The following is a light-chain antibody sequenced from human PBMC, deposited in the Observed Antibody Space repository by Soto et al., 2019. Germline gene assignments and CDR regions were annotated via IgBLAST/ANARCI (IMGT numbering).Light chain of an antibody. J-gene: IGKJ4*01. V-gene: IGKV1-27*01. CDR3: QEYDTVRLT. CDR2: AAS. Sequence: DIQMTQSPSSLSASVGDTVTITCRASQGVANHLAWYQQKPGGVPELLISAASTLESGVPSRFSGSRSKKDFTRTISSLQPVDVATYYCQEYDTVRLTFGGGTKVEVK. CDR1: QGVANH.